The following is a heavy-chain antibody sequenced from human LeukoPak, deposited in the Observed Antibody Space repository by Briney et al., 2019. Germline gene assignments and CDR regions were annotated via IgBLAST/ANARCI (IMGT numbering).Heavy chain of an antibody. Sequence: GGSLRLSCAASGFTFDDYAMHWVRQAPGKGLDWVSLISGDGGSTYYADSVKGRFTISRDNSKNSLYLQMNSLRTEDTALYYCAKDIDSSGYYYFDYWGQGTLVTVSS. D-gene: IGHD3-22*01. CDR3: AKDIDSSGYYYFDY. CDR1: GFTFDDYA. J-gene: IGHJ4*02. CDR2: ISGDGGST. V-gene: IGHV3-43*02.